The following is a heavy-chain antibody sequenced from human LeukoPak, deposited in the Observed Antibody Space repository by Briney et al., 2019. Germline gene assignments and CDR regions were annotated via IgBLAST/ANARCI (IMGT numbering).Heavy chain of an antibody. V-gene: IGHV3-74*01. CDR3: ARDSGDYLDY. Sequence: GGSLRLSCAASGFTFSRYWMHWVRHAPGKGLVWVSRINNDGTIASHADSVKGRFTISRDNAKNTLYLQMNSLRAEDTAVYYCARDSGDYLDYWGRGTLVTVSS. J-gene: IGHJ4*02. D-gene: IGHD4-17*01. CDR2: INNDGTIA. CDR1: GFTFSRYW.